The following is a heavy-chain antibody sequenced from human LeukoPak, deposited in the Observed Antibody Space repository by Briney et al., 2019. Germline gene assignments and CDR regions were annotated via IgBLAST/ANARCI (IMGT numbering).Heavy chain of an antibody. J-gene: IGHJ4*02. CDR3: ARGPYDYVWGSYRRDYFDY. CDR2: IRYDGSNK. CDR1: GFIFNSYG. V-gene: IGHV3-30*02. Sequence: GGSLRLSCAASGFIFNSYGMHWVRQAPGKGLEWVAFIRYDGSNKYYADSVKGRFTISRDNAKKSLYLQMNSLRAEDTAVYYCARGPYDYVWGSYRRDYFDYWGQGTLVTVSS. D-gene: IGHD3-16*02.